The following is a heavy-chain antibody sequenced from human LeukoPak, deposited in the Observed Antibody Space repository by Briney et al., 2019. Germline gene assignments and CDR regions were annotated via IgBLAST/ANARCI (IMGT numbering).Heavy chain of an antibody. V-gene: IGHV3-30-3*01. Sequence: GGSLRLSCAASGFTISSYAMHWVRQAPGKGLEWVAVISYDGSNKYYADSVKGRFTISRDNSKNTLYLQMNSLRAEDTAVYYCARDPHDYGDSFFDYWGQGTLVTVSS. CDR1: GFTISSYA. D-gene: IGHD4-17*01. CDR2: ISYDGSNK. J-gene: IGHJ4*02. CDR3: ARDPHDYGDSFFDY.